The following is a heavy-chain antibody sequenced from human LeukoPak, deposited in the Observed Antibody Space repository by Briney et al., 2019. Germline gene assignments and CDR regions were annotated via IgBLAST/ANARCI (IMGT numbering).Heavy chain of an antibody. V-gene: IGHV1-2*02. CDR3: ARDLEYYYDSSGYLTLGY. D-gene: IGHD3-22*01. CDR1: GYTFTGYY. J-gene: IGHJ4*02. Sequence: ASVKVSCKASGYTFTGYYMHWVRQAPGQGLEWMGWINPNSGGTNYAQKFQGRVTMTRDTSISTAYMELSRLRSDDTAVYYCARDLEYYYDSSGYLTLGYWGQGTLVTVSS. CDR2: INPNSGGT.